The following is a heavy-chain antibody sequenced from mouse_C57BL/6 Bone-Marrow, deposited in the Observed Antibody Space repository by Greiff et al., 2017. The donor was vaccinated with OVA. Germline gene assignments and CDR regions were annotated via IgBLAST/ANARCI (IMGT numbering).Heavy chain of an antibody. V-gene: IGHV5-4*01. CDR1: GFTFSSYA. Sequence: EVHLVESGGGLVKPGGSLKLSCAASGFTFSSYAMSWVRQTPEKRLEWVATISDGGSYTYYPDNVKGRFTISRDNAKNNLYLQMSHLKSEDTALYYCARGDPEWFASWGQGTLGTVSA. J-gene: IGHJ3*01. CDR3: ARGDPEWFAS. CDR2: ISDGGSYT.